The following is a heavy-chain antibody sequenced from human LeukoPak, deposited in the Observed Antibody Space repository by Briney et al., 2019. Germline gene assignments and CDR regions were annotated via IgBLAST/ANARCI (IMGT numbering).Heavy chain of an antibody. CDR2: ISSNGGST. J-gene: IGHJ4*02. V-gene: IGHV3-64*01. CDR1: GFTFSSHW. D-gene: IGHD4-17*01. CDR3: ASYGDLDY. Sequence: GGSLRLSCAASGFTFSSHWMHWVRQAPGKGLEYVSAISSNGGSTYYANSVKGRFTISRDNSKNTLYLQMGSLRAEDMAVYYCASYGDLDYWGQGTLVTVSS.